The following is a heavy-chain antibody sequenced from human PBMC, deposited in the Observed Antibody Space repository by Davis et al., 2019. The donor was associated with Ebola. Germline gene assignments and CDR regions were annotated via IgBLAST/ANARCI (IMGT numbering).Heavy chain of an antibody. Sequence: GSLRLSCAVYGGSFSGYYWSWIRQPPGKGLEWIGEINHSGSTNYNPSLKSRVTISVDTSKNQFSLKLSSVTAADTAVYYCARHKVVYYDSSGYYYADYGMDVWGQGTTVTVSS. J-gene: IGHJ6*02. CDR1: GGSFSGYY. V-gene: IGHV4-34*01. CDR2: INHSGST. CDR3: ARHKVVYYDSSGYYYADYGMDV. D-gene: IGHD3-22*01.